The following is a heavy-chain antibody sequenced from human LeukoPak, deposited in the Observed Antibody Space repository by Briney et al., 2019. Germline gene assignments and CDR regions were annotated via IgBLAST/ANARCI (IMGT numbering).Heavy chain of an antibody. CDR1: GFTFSSYG. D-gene: IGHD3-3*01. V-gene: IGHV3-30*18. J-gene: IGHJ4*02. CDR2: ISYDGDNK. CDR3: AKLAYDFWSGYYGSGFFDY. Sequence: GSLRLSCAASGFTFSSYGIHWVRQAPGKGLEWVAVISYDGDNKYYADSVKGRFTISRDNSKNTLYLQMNSLRAEDTAVYYCAKLAYDFWSGYYGSGFFDYWGQGTLVTVSS.